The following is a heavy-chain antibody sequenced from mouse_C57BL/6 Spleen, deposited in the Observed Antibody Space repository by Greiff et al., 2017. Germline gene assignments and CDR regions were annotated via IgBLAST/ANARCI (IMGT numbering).Heavy chain of an antibody. V-gene: IGHV10-1*01. D-gene: IGHD4-1*02. CDR1: GFSFNTYA. Sequence: EVKLVESGGGLVQPKGSLKLSCAASGFSFNTYAMNWVRQAPGKGLEWVARIRSKSNNYATYYADSVKDRFTISRDDSESMLYLQMNNLKTEDTAMYYCVRQSLNWAWFAYWGQGTLVTVSA. CDR2: IRSKSNNYAT. CDR3: VRQSLNWAWFAY. J-gene: IGHJ3*01.